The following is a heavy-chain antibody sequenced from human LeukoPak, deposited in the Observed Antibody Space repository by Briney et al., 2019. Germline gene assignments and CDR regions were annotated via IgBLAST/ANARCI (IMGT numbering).Heavy chain of an antibody. V-gene: IGHV3-23*01. D-gene: IGHD1-1*01. J-gene: IGHJ4*02. CDR1: GFTFSSRT. Sequence: GGSLRLSCAASGFTFSSRTMGWVRQAPGKGLEWVSAISGSGGTTFYADSVKGRFTISRDNSNTTLYLQMGSLRAGDTAVYFCGRDIQLSYLGQGTLVTVSS. CDR2: ISGSGGTT. CDR3: GRDIQLSY.